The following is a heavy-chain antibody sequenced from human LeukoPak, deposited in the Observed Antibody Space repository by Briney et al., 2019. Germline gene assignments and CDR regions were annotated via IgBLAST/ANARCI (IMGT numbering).Heavy chain of an antibody. D-gene: IGHD3-10*01. V-gene: IGHV4-59*10. CDR1: GGSFSGYY. Sequence: SETLSLTCAVYGGSFSGYYWSWIRQPAGKGLEWIGRIYTSGSTNYNPSLKSRVTMSVDTSKNQFSLKLSSVTAADAAVYYCARGYFEFGELSHFDYWGQGTLVTVSS. CDR2: IYTSGST. CDR3: ARGYFEFGELSHFDY. J-gene: IGHJ4*02.